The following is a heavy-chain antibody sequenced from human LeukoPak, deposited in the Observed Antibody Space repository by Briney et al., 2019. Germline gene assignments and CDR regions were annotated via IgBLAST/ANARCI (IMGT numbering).Heavy chain of an antibody. V-gene: IGHV3-53*04. J-gene: IGHJ4*02. D-gene: IGHD1-26*01. CDR2: TYNSGDT. CDR1: GFTVRDNH. CDR3: ASLYSGSFVY. Sequence: PGGSLRLSCAASGFTVRDNHVSGVRQAPGKGLQWVSVTYNSGDTYYADSVKGRFIISQLNSRNTLHLQMHSLRPEDTAVYYCASLYSGSFVYWGEGTLVTVCS.